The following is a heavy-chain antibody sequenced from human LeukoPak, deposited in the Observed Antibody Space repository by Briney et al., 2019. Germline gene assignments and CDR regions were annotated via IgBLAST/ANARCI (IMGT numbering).Heavy chain of an antibody. D-gene: IGHD6-6*01. J-gene: IGHJ4*02. CDR1: GFTVSSNY. V-gene: IGHV3-66*02. CDR2: IYSGGST. CDR3: ARDTDYSSSPIVYFGY. Sequence: GGSLRLSCAASGFTVSSNYMSWVRQAPGKGLEWVSVIYSGGSTYYADSVKGRFTISRDNSKNTLYLQMNSLRAEDTAVYYCARDTDYSSSPIVYFGYWGQGTLVTVSS.